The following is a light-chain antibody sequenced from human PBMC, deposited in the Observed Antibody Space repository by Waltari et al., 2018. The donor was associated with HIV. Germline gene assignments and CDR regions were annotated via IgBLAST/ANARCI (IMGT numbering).Light chain of an antibody. CDR2: LGS. J-gene: IGKJ2*01. Sequence: DFVLTQSPPSLLVTAGEPASISSRSPQSLLHNNGYNYLDWYLQKPGQSPQLLIYLGSNRASGVPDRFSGSGSGTHFTLKISRVEAEDVGVYYCMQALGTPRVTFGQGTKLEV. CDR3: MQALGTPRVT. V-gene: IGKV2-28*01. CDR1: QSLLHNNGYNY.